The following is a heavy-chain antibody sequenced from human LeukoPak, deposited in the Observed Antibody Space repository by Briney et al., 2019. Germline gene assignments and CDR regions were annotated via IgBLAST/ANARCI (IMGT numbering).Heavy chain of an antibody. D-gene: IGHD2-21*02. CDR1: GYTFTGYY. Sequence: ASVKVSCKASGYTFTGYYMHWVRQAPGQGLEWMGWINPNSGGTNYAQKFQGRVTMTRDTSISTAYMELSRLRSDDTAVYYCARDAMVTRSFDYWGQGTLVTVSS. CDR3: ARDAMVTRSFDY. J-gene: IGHJ4*02. CDR2: INPNSGGT. V-gene: IGHV1-2*02.